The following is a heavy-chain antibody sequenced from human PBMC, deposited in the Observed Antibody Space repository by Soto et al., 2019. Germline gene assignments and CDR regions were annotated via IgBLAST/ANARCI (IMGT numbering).Heavy chain of an antibody. CDR3: ATLYSYSFLYYFDY. V-gene: IGHV1-24*01. Sequence: GASVKVSCKVSGYTLTELSMHWVRQAPGKGLEWMGGFDPEDGETIYAQKFQGRVTMTEDTSTDTAYMELSGLRSEDTAVYYCATLYSYSFLYYFDYWGQGTLVTVSS. CDR1: GYTLTELS. CDR2: FDPEDGET. J-gene: IGHJ4*02. D-gene: IGHD5-18*01.